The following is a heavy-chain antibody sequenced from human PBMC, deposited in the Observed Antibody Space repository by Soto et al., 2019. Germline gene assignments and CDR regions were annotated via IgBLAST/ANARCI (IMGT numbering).Heavy chain of an antibody. CDR2: IFYSGST. V-gene: IGHV4-39*07. Sequence: PSETLSLTCTVSGGSISSSSYYWGWIRQPPGKGLEWIGSIFYSGSTYYNPSLKSRVTISVDTSKNQFSLKLNSVTAADTAVYYCARSVDPWGQGTLVTVSS. CDR3: ARSVDP. CDR1: GGSISSSSYY. J-gene: IGHJ5*02.